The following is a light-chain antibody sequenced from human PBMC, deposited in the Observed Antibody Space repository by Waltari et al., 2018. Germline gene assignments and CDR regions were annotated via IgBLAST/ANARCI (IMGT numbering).Light chain of an antibody. CDR2: AAS. CDR1: QSISTH. CDR3: QQSYNTPRT. J-gene: IGKJ3*01. V-gene: IGKV1-39*01. Sequence: IQMIQLPSSLSASVGDRVSITCRASQSISTHFNWYQQKQGKAPNPLIYAASNLQSGVPSRFSGRGYETDFTLTISSLQPEDFAVYYCQQSYNTPRTFGPGTKVDIK.